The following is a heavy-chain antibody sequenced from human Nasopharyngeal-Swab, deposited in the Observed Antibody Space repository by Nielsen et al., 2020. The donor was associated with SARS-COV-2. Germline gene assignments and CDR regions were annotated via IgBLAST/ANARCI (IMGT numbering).Heavy chain of an antibody. CDR3: TTSADSGYAYDAFDI. CDR1: GFTFSNAW. V-gene: IGHV3-15*01. J-gene: IGHJ3*02. D-gene: IGHD5-12*01. Sequence: GESLKLSCAASGFTFSNAWMSWVRQAPGKGLEWVGRIKSKTDGGTTDYAAPVKGRFTISRDDSKTTLYLQMNSLKTEDTAIYYCTTSADSGYAYDAFDIWGQGTMVTVSS. CDR2: IKSKTDGGTT.